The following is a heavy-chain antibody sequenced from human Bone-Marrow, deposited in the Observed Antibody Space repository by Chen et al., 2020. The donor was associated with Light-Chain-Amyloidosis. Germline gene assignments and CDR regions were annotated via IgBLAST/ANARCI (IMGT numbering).Heavy chain of an antibody. J-gene: IGHJ4*02. V-gene: IGHV3-48*03. CDR2: SSSSGSTI. D-gene: IGHD6-13*01. CDR3: ARGPIAAAFVGYFDY. Sequence: EVQLVESGGGLVQPGGSRRLSCAASGFTFSSYEMNWVRQAPGRGLEWVAYSSSSGSTIYSAASVKGRCTISRDNAKNSLYLQMNSLRAEDTAVYYCARGPIAAAFVGYFDYWGQGTLVTVSS. CDR1: GFTFSSYE.